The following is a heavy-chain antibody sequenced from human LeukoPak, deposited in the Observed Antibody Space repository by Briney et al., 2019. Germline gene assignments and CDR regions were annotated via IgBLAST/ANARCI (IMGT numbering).Heavy chain of an antibody. J-gene: IGHJ4*02. CDR1: GITFSSYS. V-gene: IGHV3-21*01. CDR3: ARGVNYDSSGDGY. D-gene: IGHD3-22*01. Sequence: GGALRLSCAASGITFSSYSMNWVRQAPGKGLEWVSSISSSSSYIYYADSVKGRFTISRDNAKHSLYLQMNSLRAEDTAVYYCARGVNYDSSGDGYWGQGTLVTVSS. CDR2: ISSSSSYI.